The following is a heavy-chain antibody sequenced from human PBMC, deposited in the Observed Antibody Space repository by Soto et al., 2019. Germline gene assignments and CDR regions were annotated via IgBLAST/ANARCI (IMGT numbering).Heavy chain of an antibody. Sequence: SETLSLTCTVSGGSISSSSYYWGWIRQPPGKGLEWIGSIYYSGSTYYNPSLKSRVTISVDTSKNQFSLKLSSVTAADTAVYYCARHGSDLEYYFDYWGQGTLVTVSS. V-gene: IGHV4-39*01. CDR3: ARHGSDLEYYFDY. CDR2: IYYSGST. CDR1: GGSISSSSYY. D-gene: IGHD1-26*01. J-gene: IGHJ4*02.